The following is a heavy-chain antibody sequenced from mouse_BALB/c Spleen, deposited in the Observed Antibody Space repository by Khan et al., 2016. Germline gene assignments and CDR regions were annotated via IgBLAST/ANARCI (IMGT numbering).Heavy chain of an antibody. V-gene: IGHV1S81*02. D-gene: IGHD2-2*01. CDR3: TRSGYGSFAY. J-gene: IGHJ3*01. CDR2: INPSNGGT. Sequence: QVQLQQSGAELVKPGASVRLSCKASGYTFTSYYLYWVKQRPGQGLEWIGDINPSNGGTNFNEKFKTKAILTVDKSSRTAYMQLSSLKSEDSAVYYCTRSGYGSFAYWGQGTLVTVSA. CDR1: GYTFTSYY.